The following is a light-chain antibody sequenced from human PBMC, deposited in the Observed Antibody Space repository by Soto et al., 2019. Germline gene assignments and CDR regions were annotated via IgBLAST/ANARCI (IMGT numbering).Light chain of an antibody. V-gene: IGKV3-20*01. CDR3: QQYSSSRT. CDR2: GGY. J-gene: IGKJ1*01. CDR1: QSVSSYL. Sequence: DIVLTQSPATLSASAGERATLSCRASQSVSSYLLAWYQQTPGQAPRLLIYGGYSRATGIPVRFSGSGSETVFPLTITRLEPEDFAVYYCQQYSSSRTFGQGTKVDIK.